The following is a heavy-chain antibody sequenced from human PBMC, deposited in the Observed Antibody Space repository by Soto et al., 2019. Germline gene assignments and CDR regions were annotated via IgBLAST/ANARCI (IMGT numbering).Heavy chain of an antibody. Sequence: QVQLVQSGAEVKKPGASVKVSFKASVYTFTSYEISWVRQAPGQGLEWMGWISPYNANTNYAQKVQDRVTMTTDTPTSTAYMELRSLRSDDPAVYYCARKPTVSSGYFQHWGQGTLVTVSS. CDR3: ARKPTVSSGYFQH. CDR2: ISPYNANT. J-gene: IGHJ1*01. D-gene: IGHD4-17*01. CDR1: VYTFTSYE. V-gene: IGHV1-18*01.